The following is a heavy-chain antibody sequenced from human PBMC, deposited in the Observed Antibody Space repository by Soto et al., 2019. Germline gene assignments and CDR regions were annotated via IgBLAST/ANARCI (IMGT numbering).Heavy chain of an antibody. CDR3: ATRYIFGDHGPDSLDY. CDR2: IYYSGST. D-gene: IGHD3-10*01. Sequence: SETLSLTCTVSGGSISSGGYYWSWIRQHPGKGLEWIGYIYYSGSTYYNPSLKSRVTISVDTSKNQFSLELSSVTAADTAVYYCATRYIFGDHGPDSLDYWGQGTLVTVSS. V-gene: IGHV4-31*03. J-gene: IGHJ4*02. CDR1: GGSISSGGYY.